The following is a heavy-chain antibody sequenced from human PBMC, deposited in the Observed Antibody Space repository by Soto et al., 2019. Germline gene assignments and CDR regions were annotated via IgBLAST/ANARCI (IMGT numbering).Heavy chain of an antibody. CDR1: GFTFSEYG. Sequence: GGSLRLSCAASGFTFSEYGIDWIRQAPGKGLEWVAVISHEGGTQYYADSVRARFTVSRDDSKNIVYLQMDSLRPEDTAVYFCAKEGTHRVSRWDDKWGQGTLVTVSS. CDR2: ISHEGGTQ. CDR3: AKEGTHRVSRWDDK. V-gene: IGHV3-30*18. D-gene: IGHD1-26*01. J-gene: IGHJ4*02.